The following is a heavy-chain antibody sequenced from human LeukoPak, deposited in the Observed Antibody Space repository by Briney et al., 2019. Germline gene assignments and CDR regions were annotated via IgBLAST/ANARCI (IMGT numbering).Heavy chain of an antibody. CDR3: ARGHSSGWHWYFDL. CDR1: GFTFSTYA. D-gene: IGHD6-19*01. V-gene: IGHV3-21*04. J-gene: IGHJ2*01. Sequence: GGSLRLSCAASGFTFSTYAISWVRQAPGKGLQWVSSISSSSSIYYADSVKGRFTISRDNAKPSLYLQMNSLRAEDTAVYYCARGHSSGWHWYFDLWGRGTLVTVSS. CDR2: ISSSSSI.